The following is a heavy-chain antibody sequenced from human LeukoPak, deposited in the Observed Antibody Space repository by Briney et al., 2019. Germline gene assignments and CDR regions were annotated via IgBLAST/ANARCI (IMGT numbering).Heavy chain of an antibody. V-gene: IGHV1-69*01. CDR2: IIPIFGTA. CDR3: ARWGGLYSSSSHYYAMDV. J-gene: IGHJ6*04. D-gene: IGHD6-13*01. Sequence: ASVKVSCKASGGTFSSYAISWVRQAPGQELEWMGGIIPIFGTANYAQKFQGRVTITADESTSTAYMELSSLRSEDTAVYYCARWGGLYSSSSHYYAMDVWGKGTTVTVSS. CDR1: GGTFSSYA.